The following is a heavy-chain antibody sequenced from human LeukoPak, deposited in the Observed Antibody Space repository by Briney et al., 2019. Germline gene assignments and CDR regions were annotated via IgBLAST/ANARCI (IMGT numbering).Heavy chain of an antibody. CDR2: INPNSGGT. V-gene: IGHV1-2*02. Sequence: ASVKVSCKASGYTFTGYYMHWVRQAPGQGLEWMGWINPNSGGTNYAQKFQGRVTMTRDTSISTAYMELSRLRSDDTAVYYCARDLVRYCSGGSCPRGGYYYYYYGMDVWGQGTTVTVSS. CDR3: ARDLVRYCSGGSCPRGGYYYYYYGMDV. J-gene: IGHJ6*02. D-gene: IGHD2-15*01. CDR1: GYTFTGYY.